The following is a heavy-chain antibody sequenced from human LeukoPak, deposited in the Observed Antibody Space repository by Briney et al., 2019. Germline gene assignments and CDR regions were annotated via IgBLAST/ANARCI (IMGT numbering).Heavy chain of an antibody. V-gene: IGHV3-30*18. CDR1: GFTFSSYG. J-gene: IGHJ4*02. Sequence: GGSLRLSCAASGFTFSSYGMHWVRQAPGKGLEWVAVISYDGSNKYYADSVKGRFTISRDNSKNTLYLQMNSLRAEDTAVYYCAKSAVAGTLLFDYWGQGTLVTVSS. CDR2: ISYDGSNK. D-gene: IGHD6-19*01. CDR3: AKSAVAGTLLFDY.